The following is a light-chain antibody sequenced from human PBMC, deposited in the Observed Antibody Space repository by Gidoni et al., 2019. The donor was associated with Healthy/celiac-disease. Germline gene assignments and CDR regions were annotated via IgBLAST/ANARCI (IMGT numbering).Light chain of an antibody. Sequence: EIVLTQSPATLSLSPGERATLSCRASQSVSSELAWYQQKPGQAPRLLIYDASNRAPGIPARFSGSGSGTDFTLTISSLEPEDFAVYYCQQRSNWPRYSFGQGTKLEIK. CDR2: DAS. V-gene: IGKV3-11*01. CDR1: QSVSSE. CDR3: QQRSNWPRYS. J-gene: IGKJ2*03.